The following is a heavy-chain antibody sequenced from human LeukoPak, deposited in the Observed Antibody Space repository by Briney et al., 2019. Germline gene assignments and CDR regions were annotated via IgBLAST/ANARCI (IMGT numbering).Heavy chain of an antibody. Sequence: GGSLRLSCAASGVTFSSYAMSWVRQAPGEGLEWGSAISGSGGRTYYADSVKGGFPISRDNSKNTLYLQMNSLRAEDTAVYYCAKDWAYYYGSGSYYSDYWGQGTLVTVSS. D-gene: IGHD3-10*01. CDR3: AKDWAYYYGSGSYYSDY. V-gene: IGHV3-23*01. CDR1: GVTFSSYA. J-gene: IGHJ4*02. CDR2: ISGSGGRT.